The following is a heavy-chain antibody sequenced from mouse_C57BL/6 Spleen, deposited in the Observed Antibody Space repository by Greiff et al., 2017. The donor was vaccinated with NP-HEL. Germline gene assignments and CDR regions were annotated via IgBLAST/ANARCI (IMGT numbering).Heavy chain of an antibody. D-gene: IGHD1-1*01. CDR2: IDPSDSET. Sequence: VQLQQPGAELVRPGSSVKLSCKASGYTFTSYWMHWVKQRPIQGLEWIGNIDPSDSETHYNQKFKDKATLPVDKSSSTAYMQLSSLTSEDSAVYYCARSPLNYGYAMDYWGQGTSVTVSS. J-gene: IGHJ4*01. V-gene: IGHV1-52*01. CDR3: ARSPLNYGYAMDY. CDR1: GYTFTSYW.